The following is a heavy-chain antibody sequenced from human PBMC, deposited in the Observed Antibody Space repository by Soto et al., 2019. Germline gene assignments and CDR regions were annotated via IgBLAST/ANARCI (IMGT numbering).Heavy chain of an antibody. CDR1: GYTFTSYA. J-gene: IGHJ3*02. CDR2: INVGNGNT. V-gene: IGHV1-3*01. Sequence: GSSGKVSCKASGYTFTSYAMHWVRQAPGQRLECMGWINVGNGNTKYSQKFQGRVTITRDTSASTAYMELSSLRSEDTAVYYCASVNEHDAFDIWGQGTMVTVSS. CDR3: ASVNEHDAFDI.